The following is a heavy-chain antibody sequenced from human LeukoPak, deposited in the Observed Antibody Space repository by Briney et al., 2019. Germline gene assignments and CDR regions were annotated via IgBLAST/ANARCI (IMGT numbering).Heavy chain of an antibody. J-gene: IGHJ4*02. V-gene: IGHV1-69*04. CDR2: IIPILGIA. CDR3: ARGAEGYYGSGSPRD. D-gene: IGHD3-10*01. Sequence: GASVNVSCKASGGTFSSYAISWVRQAPGQGLEWMGRIIPILGIANYAQKFQGRVTITADKSTSTAYMELSSLRSEDTAVYYCARGAEGYYGSGSPRDWGQGTLVTVSS. CDR1: GGTFSSYA.